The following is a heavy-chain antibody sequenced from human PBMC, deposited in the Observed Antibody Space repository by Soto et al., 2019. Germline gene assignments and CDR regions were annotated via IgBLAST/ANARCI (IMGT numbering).Heavy chain of an antibody. CDR2: IKQDGSEK. D-gene: IGHD2-2*02. V-gene: IGHV3-7*03. CDR1: GFTFSSYW. Sequence: EVQLVESGGGLVQPGGSLRLSCAASGFTFSSYWMSWVRQAPGKGLEWVANIKQDGSEKYYVDSVKGRFTISRDNAKNSLYLQMNSLRAEDTAVYYCAREWRNFYCSSTSCYSNPPFDYWGQGTLVTVSS. J-gene: IGHJ4*02. CDR3: AREWRNFYCSSTSCYSNPPFDY.